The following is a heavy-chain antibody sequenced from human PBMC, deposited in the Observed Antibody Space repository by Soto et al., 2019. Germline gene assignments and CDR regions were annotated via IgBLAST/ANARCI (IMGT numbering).Heavy chain of an antibody. J-gene: IGHJ4*02. CDR2: IYPGGVNI. CDR3: AIGVRGVMC. D-gene: IGHD3-10*01. CDR1: GYSFTSHY. V-gene: IGHV1-46*01. Sequence: ASVKVSCKAIGYSFTSHYMHWVRQAPGQGLEWMGTIYPGGVNIGYAQKFKGRVTMTKDTSTSTVYMELSSLRSEDTAVYYCAIGVRGVMCWGQGTLVTVSS.